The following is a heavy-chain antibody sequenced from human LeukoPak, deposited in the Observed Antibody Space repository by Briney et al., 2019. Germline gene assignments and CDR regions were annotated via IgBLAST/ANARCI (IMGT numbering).Heavy chain of an antibody. J-gene: IGHJ6*03. D-gene: IGHD6-13*01. V-gene: IGHV4-39*01. CDR3: ARHGAAAAGTLPYYYYYMDV. CDR2: IYYSGST. CDR1: GGSISSSSYY. Sequence: SETLSLTCTVSGGSISSSSYYWGWIRQPPGKGLEWIGSIYYSGSTHYHPSLKSRVTISVDTSKNQFSLKLSSVTAADTAVYYCARHGAAAAGTLPYYYYYMDVWGKGTTVTVSS.